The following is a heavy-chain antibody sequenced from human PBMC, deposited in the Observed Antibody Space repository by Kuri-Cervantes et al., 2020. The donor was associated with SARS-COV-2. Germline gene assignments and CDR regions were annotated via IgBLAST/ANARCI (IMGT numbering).Heavy chain of an antibody. D-gene: IGHD2-15*01. CDR3: TRARGGYWFDY. J-gene: IGHJ4*02. V-gene: IGHV4-34*01. CDR1: GGSFSGYY. CDR2: INHSGST. Sequence: SETLSLTCAVYGGSFSGYYWSWIRQPPGKGLEWIGEINHSGSTNYNPSLKSRVTISVDTSKNQFSLKLSSVTAADTAVYYCTRARGGYWFDYWGQGTLVTVSS.